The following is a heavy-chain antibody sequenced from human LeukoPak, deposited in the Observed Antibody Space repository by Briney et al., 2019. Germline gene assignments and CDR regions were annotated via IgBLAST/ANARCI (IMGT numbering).Heavy chain of an antibody. CDR2: ISWNSGSI. D-gene: IGHD3/OR15-3a*01. J-gene: IGHJ6*02. V-gene: IGHV3-9*01. CDR1: GFTFDDYA. Sequence: GRSLRLSCAASGFTFDDYAMHWVRQAPGKGLEWVSGISWNSGSIGYADSVKGRFTISRDNAKNSLYLQMNSLRAEDTALYYCAKDIGTGGPYYYYYGMDVWGQGTTVTVSS. CDR3: AKDIGTGGPYYYYYGMDV.